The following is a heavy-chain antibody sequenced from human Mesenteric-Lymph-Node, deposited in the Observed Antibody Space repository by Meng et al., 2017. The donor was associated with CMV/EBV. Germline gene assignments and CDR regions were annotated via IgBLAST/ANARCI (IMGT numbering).Heavy chain of an antibody. J-gene: IGHJ4*02. D-gene: IGHD5-24*01. CDR3: ARRDGYNYFDY. CDR2: ISAYNGNT. Sequence: ASVKVSCKASGYTFTGYYMHWVRQAPGQGLEWMGWISAYNGNTNYAQKLQGRVTMTTDTSTSTAYMELRSLRSDDTAVYYCARRDGYNYFDYWGQGILVTVSS. V-gene: IGHV1-18*04. CDR1: GYTFTGYY.